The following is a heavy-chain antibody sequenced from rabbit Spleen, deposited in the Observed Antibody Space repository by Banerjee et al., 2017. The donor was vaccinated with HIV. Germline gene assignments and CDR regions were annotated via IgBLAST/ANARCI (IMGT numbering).Heavy chain of an antibody. Sequence: QEQLVESGGGLVQPGGSLKLSCKASGFDFSAYGVSWVRQAPGKGLEWIGYIDPLFDNTYYASWVNGRFTISRHNAQNTLYLQLNSLTAADTATYFCARDGTGGSYFALWGPAPSSPS. CDR2: IDPLFDNT. CDR1: GFDFSAYG. J-gene: IGHJ4*01. CDR3: ARDGTGGSYFAL. D-gene: IGHD8-1*01. V-gene: IGHV1S47*01.